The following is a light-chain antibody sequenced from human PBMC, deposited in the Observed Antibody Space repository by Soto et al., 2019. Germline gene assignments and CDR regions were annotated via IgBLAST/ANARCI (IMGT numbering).Light chain of an antibody. V-gene: IGKV3-20*01. Sequence: ETVLTQSPGTLSLSPGERATLSCRASQTIRSNYLAWYRQTPGQAPSLLIYAASTRATGIADRFSGSGSGTDFTLIISRLEPEDLALYYCQQYGSSPWTFGQGTKVEIK. CDR1: QTIRSNY. CDR3: QQYGSSPWT. CDR2: AAS. J-gene: IGKJ1*01.